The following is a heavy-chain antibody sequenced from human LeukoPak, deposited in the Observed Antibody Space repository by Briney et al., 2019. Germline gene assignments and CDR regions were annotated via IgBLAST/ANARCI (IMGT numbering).Heavy chain of an antibody. CDR2: ISGSGDNT. J-gene: IGHJ4*02. V-gene: IGHV3-23*01. Sequence: GGSLRLSCAASGFTFSSYAMSWVRQAPGKGLEWVSGISGSGDNTYYADSVKGRFAISRDNSKNTLYVQVNSLGTEDTAVYYCARDRVRGNSNPFFDFWGQGTLVTVSS. CDR1: GFTFSSYA. CDR3: ARDRVRGNSNPFFDF. D-gene: IGHD4-11*01.